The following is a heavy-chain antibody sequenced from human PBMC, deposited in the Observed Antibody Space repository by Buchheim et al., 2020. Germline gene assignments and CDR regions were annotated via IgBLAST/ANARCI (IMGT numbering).Heavy chain of an antibody. CDR1: GPTFKAYW. CDR3: ARVEGGTTAWFDS. V-gene: IGHV3-74*01. CDR2: ISDDGTVT. D-gene: IGHD1-14*01. Sequence: EIQLVESGGGLVPPGGSLRLSCVVSGPTFKAYWMHWVRQAPGKGLVWVSRISDDGTVTTYEDSVKGRFYISRDNSKNTLYLQMNNLRPDDTAVYYCARVEGGTTAWFDSWGQGTL. J-gene: IGHJ5*01.